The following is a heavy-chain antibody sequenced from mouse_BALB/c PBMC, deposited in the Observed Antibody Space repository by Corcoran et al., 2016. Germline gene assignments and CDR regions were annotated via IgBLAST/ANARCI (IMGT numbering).Heavy chain of an antibody. CDR3: ANWDGYFDV. V-gene: IGHV14-3*02. Sequence: EVQLQQSGAELVQPGASVKLSCTASGFNIKDTYMHWVKQRPEQGLAWIGRIDPANGNTKYDPKFQGKATITADTSSNTAYLQLSSLTSEDTAVYYCANWDGYFDVWGAGTTVTVSS. CDR2: IDPANGNT. CDR1: GFNIKDTY. J-gene: IGHJ1*01. D-gene: IGHD4-1*01.